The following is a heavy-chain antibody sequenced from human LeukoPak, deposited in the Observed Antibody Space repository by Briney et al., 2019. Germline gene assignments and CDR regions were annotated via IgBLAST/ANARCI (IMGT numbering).Heavy chain of an antibody. CDR1: GFPFSSYW. Sequence: GGSLKLSCSASGFPFSSYWISWGRPGPGKGLEWVAKIKQGGSGKYYVDSVKGRFTISRDNAKNSLYLQMNSLRAEDTAVYYCAKGSSSSCYGCLEYWGQGTLVTVSS. CDR2: IKQGGSGK. J-gene: IGHJ4*02. D-gene: IGHD2-2*01. V-gene: IGHV3-7*05. CDR3: AKGSSSSCYGCLEY.